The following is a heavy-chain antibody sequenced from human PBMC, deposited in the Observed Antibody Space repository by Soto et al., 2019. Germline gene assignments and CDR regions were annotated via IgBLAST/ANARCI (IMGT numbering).Heavy chain of an antibody. CDR1: GFTFSSYA. Sequence: SGGSLRLSCAASGFTFSSYAMSWVRQAPGKGLEWVSAISGSGGSTYYADSVKGRFTISRDNSKNTLYLQMNSLRAEDTAVYYCAKDVRRGYYDFWSGYYQTGFDYWDQGTLVTVSS. CDR3: AKDVRRGYYDFWSGYYQTGFDY. D-gene: IGHD3-3*01. CDR2: ISGSGGST. J-gene: IGHJ4*02. V-gene: IGHV3-23*01.